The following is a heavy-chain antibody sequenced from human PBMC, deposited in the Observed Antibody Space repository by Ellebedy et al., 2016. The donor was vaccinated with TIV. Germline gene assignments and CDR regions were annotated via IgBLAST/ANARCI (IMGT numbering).Heavy chain of an antibody. V-gene: IGHV3-30*03. Sequence: GESLKISCAASGFTFSRFGMQWVRQAPGKGLEWVAVISHDGSVKHYADSVKGRFTISRDNSNNTLYLQMNSLRAEDTAVYYCASKRFGYSSTWYRGWYFDLWGRGTLVTVSS. CDR1: GFTFSRFG. D-gene: IGHD6-13*01. J-gene: IGHJ2*01. CDR2: ISHDGSVK. CDR3: ASKRFGYSSTWYRGWYFDL.